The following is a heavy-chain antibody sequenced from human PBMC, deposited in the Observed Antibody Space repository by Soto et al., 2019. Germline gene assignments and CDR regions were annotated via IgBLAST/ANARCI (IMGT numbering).Heavy chain of an antibody. CDR2: MTPNSGGT. J-gene: IGHJ4*02. D-gene: IGHD3-3*01. CDR3: ARDGPLYYDFWSGYYRAGGTYYFDY. Sequence: GGSVKVSFKACGYPFTGYYMHLVRQAPGQGLEWIRCMTPNSGGTNYAQKSQGWVTMTRDTSISTAYMELSRLRSDDTAVYYCARDGPLYYDFWSGYYRAGGTYYFDYWGQGTMVTVSS. CDR1: GYPFTGYY. V-gene: IGHV1-2*04.